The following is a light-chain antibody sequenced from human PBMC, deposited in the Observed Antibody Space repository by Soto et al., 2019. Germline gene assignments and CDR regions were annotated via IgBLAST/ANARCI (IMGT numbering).Light chain of an antibody. CDR1: QTINSS. J-gene: IGKJ2*01. CDR2: DAS. V-gene: IGKV1-5*01. Sequence: DIQMTQSPSTLSASVGDRVTFTCRASQTINSSLAWYQQKPGKNPKLLIHDASSLESGVPSRFSGSGSETEFTLTISGLQPDDFATYYCQQYNTYTYNFGQGTKVDIK. CDR3: QQYNTYTYN.